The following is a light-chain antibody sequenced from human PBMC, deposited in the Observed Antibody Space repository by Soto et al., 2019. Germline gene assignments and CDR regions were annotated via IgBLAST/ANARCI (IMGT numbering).Light chain of an antibody. CDR3: CSYVGRNTYV. Sequence: QSALTQPRSASGSPGQSITISCTGTSSDVGGYNYVSWYQQHPAKAPKLIIFDVSKRPPGVPNRFSGSKSGNTASLTISGLRAEDEEDYYCCSYVGRNTYVFGTGTKLTVL. CDR1: SSDVGGYNY. CDR2: DVS. V-gene: IGLV2-11*01. J-gene: IGLJ1*01.